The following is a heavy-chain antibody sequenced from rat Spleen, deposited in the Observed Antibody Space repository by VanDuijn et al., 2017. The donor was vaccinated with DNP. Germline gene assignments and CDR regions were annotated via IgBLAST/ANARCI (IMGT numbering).Heavy chain of an antibody. D-gene: IGHD1-6*01. J-gene: IGHJ4*01. CDR3: TTYTYYGPMGA. Sequence: EVQLVESGGDLVQPGRSLKLFCAASGFTFSGYYMAWVRQAPTKGLEWVASISYDGGSTYYRDSVKGRFTISRDNAKSSLYLQMDSLRSEDTATYYCTTYTYYGPMGAWGQGTSVTVSS. CDR2: ISYDGGST. CDR1: GFTFSGYY. V-gene: IGHV5-20*01.